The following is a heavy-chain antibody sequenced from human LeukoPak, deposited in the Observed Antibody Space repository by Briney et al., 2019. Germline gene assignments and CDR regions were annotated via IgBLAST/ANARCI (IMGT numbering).Heavy chain of an antibody. Sequence: SETLSLTCTVSGGSISSYFWSWIRQPPGKGLEWIGYVYYSGSTNYNPSLKSRVTISVDTSKKQFSLKLSSATAADTAVYYCARARYVNSFYAFDIWGQGTMVTVSS. CDR1: GGSISSYF. D-gene: IGHD3-9*01. CDR2: VYYSGST. J-gene: IGHJ3*02. V-gene: IGHV4-59*01. CDR3: ARARYVNSFYAFDI.